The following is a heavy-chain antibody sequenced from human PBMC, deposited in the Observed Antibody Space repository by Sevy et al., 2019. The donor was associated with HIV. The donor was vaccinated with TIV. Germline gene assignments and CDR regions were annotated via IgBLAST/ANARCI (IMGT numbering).Heavy chain of an antibody. CDR1: GFIFSSYC. Sequence: GGSLRLSCAASGFIFSSYCMSWVRQAPGKGLEWVANINQDGSEKQYVDSVKGRFSISRDNAKNSLYLQMNSLRAEDTAVYYCARGGCSSTRCYQVGDWFDPWGQGTLVTVSS. CDR2: INQDGSEK. J-gene: IGHJ5*02. CDR3: ARGGCSSTRCYQVGDWFDP. D-gene: IGHD2-2*01. V-gene: IGHV3-7*01.